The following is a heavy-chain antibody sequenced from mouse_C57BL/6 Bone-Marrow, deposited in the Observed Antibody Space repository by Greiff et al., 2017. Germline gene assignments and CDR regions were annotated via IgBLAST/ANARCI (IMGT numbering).Heavy chain of an antibody. CDR1: GFNIKDDY. V-gene: IGHV14-4*01. Sequence: VQLQQSGAELVRPGASVKLSCTASGFNIKDDYMHWVKQRPEQGLEWIGWIDPENGDPEYASKFQGKATITADPSSNTAYLQLSSLTSEDTAVYYCTTGYDGPWFAYWGQGTLVTVSA. CDR3: TTGYDGPWFAY. D-gene: IGHD2-12*01. CDR2: IDPENGDP. J-gene: IGHJ3*01.